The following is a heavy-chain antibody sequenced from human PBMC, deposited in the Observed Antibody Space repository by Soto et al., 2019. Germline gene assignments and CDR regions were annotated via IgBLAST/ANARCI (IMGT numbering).Heavy chain of an antibody. J-gene: IGHJ6*02. Sequence: LRLSCVASGFTLTNNSMHWVRQAPGQGLEWVAVISSDGSSKYYGDSVRGRFTISRDNSKNTLFLEMNSLRSEDTAVYYCAKDRGLAESGRWSHYYYGMDVWGQGTTVTVSS. D-gene: IGHD1-26*01. CDR2: ISSDGSSK. V-gene: IGHV3-30*18. CDR3: AKDRGLAESGRWSHYYYGMDV. CDR1: GFTLTNNS.